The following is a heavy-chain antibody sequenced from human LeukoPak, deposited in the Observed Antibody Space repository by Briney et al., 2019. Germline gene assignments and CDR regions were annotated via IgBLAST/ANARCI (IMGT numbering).Heavy chain of an antibody. CDR2: INTDGYTT. D-gene: IGHD1-14*01. J-gene: IGHJ3*02. CDR1: GFMFSNYW. Sequence: GGSLRLSCVASGFMFSNYWMHWVRQAPGKGLVWVSRINTDGYTTTYADSVKGRFTISRDNAKNTLYLQMNSVRAEDTAAYYCSPAGQGAFDIWGHGTKVTVSS. CDR3: SPAGQGAFDI. V-gene: IGHV3-74*01.